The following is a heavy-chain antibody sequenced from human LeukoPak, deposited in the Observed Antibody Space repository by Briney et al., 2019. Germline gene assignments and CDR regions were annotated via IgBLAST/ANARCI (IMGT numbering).Heavy chain of an antibody. CDR3: ARGTEPTWMLETFDI. V-gene: IGHV3-20*04. CDR2: INWNGGST. CDR1: GFTFDDYG. Sequence: GGSLRLSCAASGFTFDDYGMSWVRQAPGKGLEWVSGINWNGGSTGYADSVKGRFTISRDNAKNSLYLQMNSLRAEDTALYYCARGTEPTWMLETFDIWGRGTMVTVSS. D-gene: IGHD1-14*01. J-gene: IGHJ3*02.